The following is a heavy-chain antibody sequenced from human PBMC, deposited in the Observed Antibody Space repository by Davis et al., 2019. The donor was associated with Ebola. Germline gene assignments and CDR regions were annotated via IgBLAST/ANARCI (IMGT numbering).Heavy chain of an antibody. J-gene: IGHJ4*02. Sequence: SVKVSCKASGGSISSYSINWVRQAPGQGLEWMGEIVPVLGTINYAQSFQGRVTLTADRSTNTAYMELSSLMSEDTAIYYCARSQGLSGIFEYWGQGTLVTVSS. CDR2: IVPVLGTI. CDR3: ARSQGLSGIFEY. V-gene: IGHV1-69*10. CDR1: GGSISSYS. D-gene: IGHD3-16*02.